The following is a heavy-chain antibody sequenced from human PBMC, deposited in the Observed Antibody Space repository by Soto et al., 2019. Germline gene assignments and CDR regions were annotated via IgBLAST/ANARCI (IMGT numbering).Heavy chain of an antibody. Sequence: SGTPSPPRSVSSGSIRTKSYLLGWIRQPPPKGLEWIGAILYSGDTYYSESLKSRVTMSVDTAKNQFSLKLNSVTAADTAVYYCARQGRNTKIVILRHYATDFWGQGTAVTVSS. CDR3: ARQGRNTKIVILRHYATDF. J-gene: IGHJ6*02. D-gene: IGHD3-22*01. V-gene: IGHV4-39*01. CDR1: SGSIRTKSYL. CDR2: ILYSGDT.